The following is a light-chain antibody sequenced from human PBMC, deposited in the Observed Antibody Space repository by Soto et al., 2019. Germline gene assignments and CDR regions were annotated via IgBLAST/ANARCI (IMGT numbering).Light chain of an antibody. CDR3: QQRSNWPPIT. Sequence: EIVLTQSPATLSLSPGERATLSCRASQSVSSSLAWYQQKPGQAPRLLIYDASNRATGIPARFSGSGSGTDFTLTISSLEPEGFAVYYCQQRSNWPPITFGQGTRLEIK. CDR2: DAS. V-gene: IGKV3-11*01. J-gene: IGKJ5*01. CDR1: QSVSSS.